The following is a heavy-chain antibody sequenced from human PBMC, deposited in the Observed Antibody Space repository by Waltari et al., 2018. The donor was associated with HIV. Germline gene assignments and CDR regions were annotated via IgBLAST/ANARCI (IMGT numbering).Heavy chain of an antibody. V-gene: IGHV4-34*01. CDR1: GGSFSGYY. D-gene: IGHD5-18*01. J-gene: IGHJ4*02. CDR3: AREPADTAMVPDY. CDR2: INHSGST. Sequence: QVQLQQWGAGLLKPSETLSLTCAVYGGSFSGYYWSWIRQPPGKGLEWIGEINHSGSTNYNPSLKSRVTISVDTSKNQFSLKLSSVTAADTAVYYCAREPADTAMVPDYWGQGTLVTVSS.